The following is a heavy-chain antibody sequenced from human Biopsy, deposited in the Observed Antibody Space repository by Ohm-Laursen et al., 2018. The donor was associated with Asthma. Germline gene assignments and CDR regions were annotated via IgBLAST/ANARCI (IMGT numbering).Heavy chain of an antibody. D-gene: IGHD1-20*01. V-gene: IGHV4-34*01. CDR2: IDQSGYT. CDR1: GGYLTGHY. CDR3: ARAAITGIRGWFDP. Sequence: PSETLSLTCTDYGGYLTGHYWNWIRQPPGKGLEWIGEIDQSGYTNYNPSLKSRVTISADTSKNQFHLNLSSVTAADTAVYFCARAAITGIRGWFDPWGQGTQVTVSS. J-gene: IGHJ5*02.